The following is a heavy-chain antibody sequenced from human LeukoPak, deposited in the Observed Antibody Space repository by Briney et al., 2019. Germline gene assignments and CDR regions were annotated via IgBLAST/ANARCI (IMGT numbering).Heavy chain of an antibody. D-gene: IGHD3-22*01. J-gene: IGHJ4*02. CDR1: GGSISSYY. V-gene: IGHV4-59*08. Sequence: PSETLSLTCTVSGGSISSYYRSWIRQPPGKGLEWIGHIYYSGSTNYNPSLKSRVTISVDTSKNQFSLKLSSVTAADTAVYYCARLDSSGYYQHFDYWGQGTLVTVSS. CDR2: IYYSGST. CDR3: ARLDSSGYYQHFDY.